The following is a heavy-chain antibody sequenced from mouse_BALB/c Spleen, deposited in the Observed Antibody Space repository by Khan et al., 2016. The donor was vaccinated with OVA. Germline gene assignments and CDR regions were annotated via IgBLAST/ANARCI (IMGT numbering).Heavy chain of an antibody. Sequence: EVQLQESGPGLVKPSQSLSLTCTVTGYSITSDYAWNWIRQFPGNKLEWMGYISYSGSTSYTPSLKSRISITRDTSKNQFFLQLNSVTTEDTATYYCARGREYWGQGTLVTVSA. CDR2: ISYSGST. J-gene: IGHJ3*01. CDR3: ARGREY. V-gene: IGHV3-2*02. CDR1: GYSITSDYA.